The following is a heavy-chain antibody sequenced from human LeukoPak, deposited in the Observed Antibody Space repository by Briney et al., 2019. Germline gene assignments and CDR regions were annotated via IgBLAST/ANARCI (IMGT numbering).Heavy chain of an antibody. J-gene: IGHJ4*02. CDR2: IKQDGSEK. V-gene: IGHV3-7*01. Sequence: GGSLRLSCAVSEFTFSSYAMSWVRQAPGKGLEWVANIKQDGSEKYYVDSVKGRFTISKDNAKNSLYLQMNSLRAEDTAVYYCARIRAGRRDYFDYWGQGTLVTVSS. CDR1: EFTFSSYA. CDR3: ARIRAGRRDYFDY. D-gene: IGHD3-10*01.